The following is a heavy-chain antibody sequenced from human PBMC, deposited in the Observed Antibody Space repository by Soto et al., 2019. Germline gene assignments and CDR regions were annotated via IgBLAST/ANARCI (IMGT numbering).Heavy chain of an antibody. CDR1: GFTFSSYD. D-gene: IGHD3-3*01. CDR2: ISGSGGSA. CDR3: AKEDDLWTNGHFDI. J-gene: IGHJ3*02. V-gene: IGHV3-23*01. Sequence: EVQLLESGGGWVQPGGSLRLSCAASGFTFSSYDMSWVRQAPGKGLEWVSAISGSGGSAYYADSVKGRFTISRDNSKNTPYVQMNSVRSEDTAIYYCAKEDDLWTNGHFDIWGQGTLVTVSS.